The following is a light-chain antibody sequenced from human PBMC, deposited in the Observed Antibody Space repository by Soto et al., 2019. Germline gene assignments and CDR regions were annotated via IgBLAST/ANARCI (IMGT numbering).Light chain of an antibody. CDR3: MQGAHWPHT. J-gene: IGKJ2*01. CDR1: QSLVFTDGDTY. CDR2: KVS. V-gene: IGKV2-30*01. Sequence: DVVLAQSPLSLPVTLGQPASISCGSSQSLVFTDGDTYLSWFQQRPGQTPRRLIYKVSNRDSGVRARFSGSGSCTAFTLTISRVEAEDVGVYYCMQGAHWPHTFGQGTKLEIK.